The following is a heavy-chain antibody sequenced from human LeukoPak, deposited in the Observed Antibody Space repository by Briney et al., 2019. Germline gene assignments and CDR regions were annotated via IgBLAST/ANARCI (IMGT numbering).Heavy chain of an antibody. J-gene: IGHJ4*02. CDR2: ISYDGSNK. V-gene: IGHV3-30*04. Sequence: PGGSLRLSCAASGFTFSSYAMHWVRQAPGKGLEWVAVISYDGSNKYYADSVKGRFTISRDNSENTVSLQMNSLRAEDTAEYYCAKRSSNLRYFEFWGQAILVTVSS. D-gene: IGHD3-9*01. CDR1: GFTFSSYA. CDR3: AKRSSNLRYFEF.